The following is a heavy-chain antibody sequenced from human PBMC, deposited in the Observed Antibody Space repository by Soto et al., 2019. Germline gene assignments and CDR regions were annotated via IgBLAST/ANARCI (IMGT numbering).Heavy chain of an antibody. CDR2: IMPIFRTP. CDR3: ARDKDRQQLGGNYYYILDV. D-gene: IGHD3-3*02. V-gene: IGHV1-69*12. CDR1: GGTFSNSA. J-gene: IGHJ6*02. Sequence: QVQLEQSGAEVKKPGSSVKVSCKASGGTFSNSAISWVRQAPGQGLEWMGGIMPIFRTPDYAQKFQGRVTITADESMSTAYMDLSGLRSDDTAVYYCARDKDRQQLGGNYYYILDVWGQGTTVTVSS.